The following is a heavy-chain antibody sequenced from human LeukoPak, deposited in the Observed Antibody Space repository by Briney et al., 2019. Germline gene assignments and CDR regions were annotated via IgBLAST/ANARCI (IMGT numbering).Heavy chain of an antibody. CDR2: INPSGGRT. V-gene: IGHV1-46*01. D-gene: IGHD2-21*02. CDR3: ARGVVVTAADVHFDF. Sequence: AAVKVCCKASGYIFTSYYMHWVRQAPAQGLEWMGIINPSGGRTSYAQKFQGRVTMTRDTSTNTVYMDLSSLRSEDTAVYYCARGVVVTAADVHFDFWGQGALVTVSS. CDR1: GYIFTSYY. J-gene: IGHJ4*02.